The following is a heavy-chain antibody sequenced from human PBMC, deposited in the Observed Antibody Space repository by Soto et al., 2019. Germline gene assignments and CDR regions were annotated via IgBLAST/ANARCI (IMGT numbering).Heavy chain of an antibody. D-gene: IGHD2-15*01. CDR2: IYPGDSDT. V-gene: IGHV5-51*01. Sequence: GYSLKISCNGSGYSFTSYWIGLLLQMPGKGLEWMGIIYPGDSDTRYSPSFQGQVTISADKSISTAYLQWSSLKASDTAMYYCAIPYCSGGSCYYYGMKVWGQGTTVTVSS. CDR3: AIPYCSGGSCYYYGMKV. CDR1: GYSFTSYW. J-gene: IGHJ6*02.